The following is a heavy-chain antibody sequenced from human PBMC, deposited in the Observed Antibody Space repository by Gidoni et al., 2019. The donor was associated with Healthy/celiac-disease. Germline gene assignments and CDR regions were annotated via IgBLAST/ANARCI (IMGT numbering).Heavy chain of an antibody. CDR3: AKDGAVGSSPYYFDY. Sequence: EVQLLESGGGLVQPGGSLRLSCAASGFTFSSYAMSWVRQAPGKGLEWVSAISGSGGSTYSADSVKGRFTISRDNSKNTLYLQMNSLRAEDTAVYYCAKDGAVGSSPYYFDYWGQGTLVTVSS. J-gene: IGHJ4*02. V-gene: IGHV3-23*01. D-gene: IGHD1-26*01. CDR2: ISGSGGST. CDR1: GFTFSSYA.